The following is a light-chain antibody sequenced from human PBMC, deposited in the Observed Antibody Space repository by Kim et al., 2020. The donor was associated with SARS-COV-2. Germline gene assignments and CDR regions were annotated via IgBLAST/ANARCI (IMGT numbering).Light chain of an antibody. CDR1: QSVSSSY. V-gene: IGKV3-20*01. CDR3: QQYGSSPRT. Sequence: LSPGERATLSCRASQSVSSSYLAWYQQKPGQAPRLLIYGTSSRATGIPDRFSGSGSGTDFTLTISRLEPEDFAVYYCQQYGSSPRTFGPGTKVDIK. J-gene: IGKJ3*01. CDR2: GTS.